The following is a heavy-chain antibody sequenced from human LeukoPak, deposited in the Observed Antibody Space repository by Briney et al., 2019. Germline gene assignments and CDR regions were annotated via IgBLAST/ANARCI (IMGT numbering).Heavy chain of an antibody. CDR3: ARGAGSSGYFN. CDR1: GYTFTSYG. J-gene: IGHJ4*02. D-gene: IGHD3-22*01. V-gene: IGHV1-18*01. Sequence: ASVKVSCKASGYTFTSYGISWVRQAPGQGLEWMGWISAYNGNTNYAQKFQGRVTMTRDMSTSTVYMELSSLRSEDTAVYYCARGAGSSGYFNWGQGTLVTVSS. CDR2: ISAYNGNT.